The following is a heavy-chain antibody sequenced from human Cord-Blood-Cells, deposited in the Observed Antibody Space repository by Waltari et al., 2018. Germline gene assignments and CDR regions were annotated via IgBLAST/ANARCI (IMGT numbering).Heavy chain of an antibody. V-gene: IGHV1-8*03. CDR2: MNPNSGNT. J-gene: IGHJ3*02. Sequence: QVQLVQSGAEVKKPGASVKVSCTASVYTFTSYDNNWVRQATGQGLEWMGWMNPNSGNTGYAQKFQGRVTITRNTSISTAYMELSSLRSEDTAVYYCARACSSTSCYDAFDIWGQGTMVTVSS. CDR3: ARACSSTSCYDAFDI. D-gene: IGHD2-2*01. CDR1: VYTFTSYD.